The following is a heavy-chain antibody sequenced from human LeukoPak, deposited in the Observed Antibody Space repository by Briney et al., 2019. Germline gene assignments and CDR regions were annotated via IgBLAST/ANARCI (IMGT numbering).Heavy chain of an antibody. D-gene: IGHD3-3*01. V-gene: IGHV4-61*02. CDR3: ASIRPLRFFDGMDV. J-gene: IGHJ6*02. CDR2: IYTSGST. Sequence: SETLSLTCTVSGGSIRSGSYFWTWIRQPAGKGLEWVGRIYTSGSTNYNPSLKSRVTISVDTSKNQFSLKLSSVTAADTAVYYCASIRPLRFFDGMDVWGQGTTVTVSS. CDR1: GGSIRSGSYF.